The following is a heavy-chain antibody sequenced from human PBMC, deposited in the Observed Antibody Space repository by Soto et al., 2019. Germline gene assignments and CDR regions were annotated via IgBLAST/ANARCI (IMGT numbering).Heavy chain of an antibody. J-gene: IGHJ4*02. V-gene: IGHV3-23*01. Sequence: GFPRLSCAASGFTFSSFGFHWVRQAPGKGLEWVSGISGSGGNTYYADSVKGRFTISRDNSKDTLFLQMNSLRAEDTAVFYCAKDKYSGSGSTSDFWGQGTLVTVSS. D-gene: IGHD3-10*01. CDR1: GFTFSSFG. CDR3: AKDKYSGSGSTSDF. CDR2: ISGSGGNT.